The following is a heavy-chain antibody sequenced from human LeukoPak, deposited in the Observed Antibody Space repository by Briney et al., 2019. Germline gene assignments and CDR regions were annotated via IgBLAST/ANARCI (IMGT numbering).Heavy chain of an antibody. D-gene: IGHD2-21*02. V-gene: IGHV1-18*01. Sequence: ASVTVSCKASGYTFTSYGISWVRQAPGQGLEWMGWISAYNGNTNYAQKLQGRVTMTTDTSTSTAYMELRSLRSDDTAVYYCARDKDCGGDCYYYYYMDVWGKGTTVTVSS. CDR1: GYTFTSYG. CDR3: ARDKDCGGDCYYYYYMDV. J-gene: IGHJ6*03. CDR2: ISAYNGNT.